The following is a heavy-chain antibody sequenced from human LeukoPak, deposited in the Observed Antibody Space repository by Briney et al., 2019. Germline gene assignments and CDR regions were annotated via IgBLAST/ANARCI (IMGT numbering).Heavy chain of an antibody. J-gene: IGHJ4*02. CDR2: ISGSGGST. Sequence: PGGSLRLSCAASGFTFSSYAMSWVRQAPGKGLEWVSAISGSGGSTYYADSVKGRFTISRDNSKNTLYLQMNSLRAEDTAVYYCAKSKERFGELSRYYFDYWGQGTLVTVSS. CDR1: GFTFSSYA. V-gene: IGHV3-23*01. D-gene: IGHD3-10*01. CDR3: AKSKERFGELSRYYFDY.